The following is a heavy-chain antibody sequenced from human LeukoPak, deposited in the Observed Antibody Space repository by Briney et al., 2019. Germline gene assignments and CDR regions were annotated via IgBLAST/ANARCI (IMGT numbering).Heavy chain of an antibody. CDR2: IYSGDST. J-gene: IGHJ4*02. Sequence: GGSLSLSCTVSSNYMSCVRQAPGKGLEWLTVIYSGDSTYYADSVRGRFTISRDISKNTLYLQMNSLRPEDTAVYYCARDLWDATGYWGQGTLVTVSS. CDR3: ARDLWDATGY. CDR1: TVSSNY. D-gene: IGHD1-14*01. V-gene: IGHV3-53*05.